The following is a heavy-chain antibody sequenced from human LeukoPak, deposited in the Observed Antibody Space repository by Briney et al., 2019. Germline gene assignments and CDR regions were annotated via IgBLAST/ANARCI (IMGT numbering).Heavy chain of an antibody. CDR1: GGTFTIYA. CDR3: SRAEDTAMARSVVGFYFDY. D-gene: IGHD5-18*01. J-gene: IGHJ4*02. CDR2: IIPIFGTA. V-gene: IGHV1-69*13. Sequence: SVKLSFKASGGTFTIYAISWVRQAPGQGLEWMGGIIPIFGTANYTQKFQGRVTITADESTTTAYMELSSLRSEDTAVYYCSRAEDTAMARSVVGFYFDYWGQGTLVTVSS.